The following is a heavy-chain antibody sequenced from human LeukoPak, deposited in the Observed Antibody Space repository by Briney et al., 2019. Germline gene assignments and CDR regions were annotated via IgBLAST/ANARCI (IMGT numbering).Heavy chain of an antibody. CDR1: GYTFTDYY. CDR3: ARGDHSGSYNQEY. D-gene: IGHD1-26*01. Sequence: ASVKVSCKASGYTFTDYYMHWVLQAPGQGLEWMGWINPNRGGTNYAQKFQGRVTMTRDTSISTAYMELSRLRSDDTAVYYCARGDHSGSYNQEYWGQGTLVTVSS. V-gene: IGHV1-2*02. J-gene: IGHJ4*02. CDR2: INPNRGGT.